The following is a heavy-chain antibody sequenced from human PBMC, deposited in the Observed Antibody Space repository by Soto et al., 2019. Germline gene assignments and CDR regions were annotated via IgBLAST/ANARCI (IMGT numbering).Heavy chain of an antibody. D-gene: IGHD5-12*01. J-gene: IGHJ6*02. Sequence: SETLSLTCTVSGGSISSSSYYWGWIRQPPGKGLEWIGSIYYSGSTYYNPSLKSRVTISVDTSKNQFSLKLSSVTAADTAVYYCARRRGFPYYYGMDVWGQGTTVT. CDR3: ARRRGFPYYYGMDV. CDR1: GGSISSSSYY. CDR2: IYYSGST. V-gene: IGHV4-39*07.